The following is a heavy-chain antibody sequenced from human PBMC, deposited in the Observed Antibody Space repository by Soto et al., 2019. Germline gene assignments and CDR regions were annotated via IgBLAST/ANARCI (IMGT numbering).Heavy chain of an antibody. CDR3: ARPTLYYDSSGSFDY. Sequence: PGESLKISCKGSGYTFTNYWVAWVRQMPGKGLEWMGVIYPGDSDTRYSPSFQGQVTISADKSISTAYLQWSSLKASDTAMYYCARPTLYYDSSGSFDYWGQGTLVTVSS. J-gene: IGHJ4*02. D-gene: IGHD3-22*01. CDR2: IYPGDSDT. CDR1: GYTFTNYW. V-gene: IGHV5-51*01.